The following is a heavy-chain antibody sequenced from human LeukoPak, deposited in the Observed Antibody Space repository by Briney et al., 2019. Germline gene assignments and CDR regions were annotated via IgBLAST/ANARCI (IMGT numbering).Heavy chain of an antibody. J-gene: IGHJ4*02. D-gene: IGHD1-26*01. Sequence: PGGSLRLSCAASGFTVSSNYMSWVRQAPGKGLEWVSVIYSGGSTYYADSVKGRFTISRDNSKNTLYLQMNSLRAEDTAVYYCASLVVGAPDHFDYWGQGTLVTVSS. CDR3: ASLVVGAPDHFDY. CDR1: GFTVSSNY. V-gene: IGHV3-53*01. CDR2: IYSGGST.